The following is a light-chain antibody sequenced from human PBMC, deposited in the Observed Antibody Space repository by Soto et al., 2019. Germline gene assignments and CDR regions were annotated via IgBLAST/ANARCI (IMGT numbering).Light chain of an antibody. J-gene: IGLJ3*02. CDR1: NGPINNI. CDR3: ETWCSDTRV. Sequence: QSVLTQSSSASASLGSSVKLTCTLSNGPINNIIAWHQQQPGQAPRFLMKVEGSGRYNRGAGIPDRFSGSRSGADRYLTICNLQSEDEAEYFCETWCSDTRVFGGGTKLTVL. CDR2: VEGSGRY. V-gene: IGLV4-60*03.